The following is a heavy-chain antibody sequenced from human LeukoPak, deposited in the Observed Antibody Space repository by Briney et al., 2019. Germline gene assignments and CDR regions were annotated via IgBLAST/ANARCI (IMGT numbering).Heavy chain of an antibody. D-gene: IGHD1-26*01. V-gene: IGHV1-18*01. Sequence: ASVKVSCKASGYTFTSYGISWVRQAPGQGLEWMGWISAYNGNTNYAQKLQGRVTMTTDTSTSTAYMELRSLRSDDTAVYYCARDHVWELLESYFDYWGQGTLVTVSS. CDR2: ISAYNGNT. CDR3: ARDHVWELLESYFDY. J-gene: IGHJ4*02. CDR1: GYTFTSYG.